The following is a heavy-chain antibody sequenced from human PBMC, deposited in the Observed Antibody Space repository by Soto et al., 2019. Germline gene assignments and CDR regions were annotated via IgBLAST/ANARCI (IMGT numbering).Heavy chain of an antibody. CDR1: LYSISSGYY. D-gene: IGHD5-18*01. Sequence: GPGKTSETLSLTCAVSLYSISSGYYWGWIRQPPGKGLEWIGSIYHSGNIYYNPSLKSRVTLSVDTSKNQFSLRVSHVTAADTAVYYCARAIRGFSQGFGYWGQGTLVTVSS. CDR2: IYHSGNI. J-gene: IGHJ4*02. V-gene: IGHV4-38-2*01. CDR3: ARAIRGFSQGFGY.